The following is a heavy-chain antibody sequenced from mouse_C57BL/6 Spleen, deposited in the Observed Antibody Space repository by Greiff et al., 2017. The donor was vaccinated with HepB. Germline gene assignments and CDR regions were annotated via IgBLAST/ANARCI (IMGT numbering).Heavy chain of an antibody. CDR3: ARHYGRSSFAY. J-gene: IGHJ3*01. CDR2: INPSSGYT. V-gene: IGHV1-4*01. CDR1: GYTFTSYT. D-gene: IGHD1-1*01. Sequence: VQLQQSGAELARPGASVKMSCKASGYTFTSYTMHWVKQRPGQGLEWIGYINPSSGYTKYNQKFKDKATLTADKASSTAYMQLSSLTSEDSAVYYCARHYGRSSFAYWGQGTLVTVSA.